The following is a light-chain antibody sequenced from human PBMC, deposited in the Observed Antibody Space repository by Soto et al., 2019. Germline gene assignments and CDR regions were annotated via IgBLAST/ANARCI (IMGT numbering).Light chain of an antibody. V-gene: IGKV1-27*01. J-gene: IGKJ1*01. CDR2: AAS. CDR3: QKYNSAPWT. Sequence: DIQMTQSPSSLSASVGDRVTITCRASQGISTYLAWYQQKPGKVPQILISAASALHSGVPSRFSGSGSGTDFTLTISSLQPEDVATYYCQKYNSAPWTLGQGTKV. CDR1: QGISTY.